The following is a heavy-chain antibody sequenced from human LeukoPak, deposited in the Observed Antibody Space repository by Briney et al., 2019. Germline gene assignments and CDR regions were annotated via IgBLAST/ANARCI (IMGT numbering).Heavy chain of an antibody. CDR1: AFTLSNYA. Sequence: AGSRRLSCAVAAFTLSNYAISWVRQAPGKGLEWGSAITGSGDTTYCADSVEGRFTISRDKSKTTLYLQMRNLRAEETAKYRGAPYVEAGMIVYWGQGALVTVSS. V-gene: IGHV3-23*01. CDR3: APYVEAGMIVY. J-gene: IGHJ4*02. CDR2: ITGSGDTT. D-gene: IGHD3-16*01.